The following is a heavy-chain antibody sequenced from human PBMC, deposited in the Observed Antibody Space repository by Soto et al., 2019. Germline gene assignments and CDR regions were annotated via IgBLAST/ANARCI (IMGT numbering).Heavy chain of an antibody. Sequence: SETLSLTCAVYGGSFSGYYWSWIRQPPGKGLEWIGEINHSGSTNYNPSLKSRVTISVDTSKNQFSLKLSSVTAADTAVYYCARVRPTNIVVVPAARYYFDPWGQGIQVTVSS. J-gene: IGHJ4*02. CDR2: INHSGST. CDR3: ARVRPTNIVVVPAARYYFDP. CDR1: GGSFSGYY. D-gene: IGHD2-2*01. V-gene: IGHV4-34*01.